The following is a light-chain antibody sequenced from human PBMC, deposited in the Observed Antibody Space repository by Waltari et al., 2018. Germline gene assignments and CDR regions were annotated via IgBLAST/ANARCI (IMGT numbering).Light chain of an antibody. J-gene: IGKJ2*01. CDR3: QQYDKWPYT. Sequence: EIVMTQSPATVSVSPGERTTLSCRASQSVSSFLAWYQLKRGQAPRLVIYGASTKATGIPDRFSGSGSGTEFTLTISSLQSEDFAIYYCQQYDKWPYTFGQGTKLEIK. V-gene: IGKV3-15*01. CDR2: GAS. CDR1: QSVSSF.